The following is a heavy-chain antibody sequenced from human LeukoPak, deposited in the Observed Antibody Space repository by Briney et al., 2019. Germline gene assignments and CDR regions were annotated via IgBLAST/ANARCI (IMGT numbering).Heavy chain of an antibody. D-gene: IGHD3-10*01. Sequence: SETLSLTCTVSGGSISSYYWSWIRQPPGKGLEWIGYIYYSGSTNYNPSLKSRVTISVDTSKNQFSLKLSSVTAADMAVYYCSRGHYYYGSGSYPWFDPWGQGTLVTVSS. CDR1: GGSISSYY. CDR2: IYYSGST. V-gene: IGHV4-59*01. CDR3: SRGHYYYGSGSYPWFDP. J-gene: IGHJ5*02.